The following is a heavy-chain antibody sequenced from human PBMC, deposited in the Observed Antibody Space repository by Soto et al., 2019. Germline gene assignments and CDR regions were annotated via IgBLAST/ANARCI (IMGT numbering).Heavy chain of an antibody. V-gene: IGHV3-23*01. D-gene: IGHD3-3*01. Sequence: EMQLLESGGDLVQPGGSLKLSCAASGFTFSNYAMTWVRQAPGKWLEYISAISGSGVTTSYADSMKGRFTVSRDNSKNTIELQMTSLGAEDTALSYCAKDREDFGMVDAFGIWGKGTMVTVSP. CDR2: ISGSGVTT. CDR1: GFTFSNYA. J-gene: IGHJ3*02. CDR3: AKDREDFGMVDAFGI.